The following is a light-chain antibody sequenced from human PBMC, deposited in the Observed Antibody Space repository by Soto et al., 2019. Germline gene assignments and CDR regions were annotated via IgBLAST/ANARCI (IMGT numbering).Light chain of an antibody. V-gene: IGKV3-15*01. CDR1: QSVSSN. Sequence: EIVMTQSPATLSVSPGERATLSCRASQSVSSNLAWYQQKPGQAPSLLIYGASTRATGIPARFSGSGSGTEFTLXISSLQSEDFAVYYCQQYNNWPPWT. CDR2: GAS. J-gene: IGKJ1*01. CDR3: QQYNNWPPWT.